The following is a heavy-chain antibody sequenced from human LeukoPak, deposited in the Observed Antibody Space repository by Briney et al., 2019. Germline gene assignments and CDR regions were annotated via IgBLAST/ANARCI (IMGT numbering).Heavy chain of an antibody. V-gene: IGHV4-59*12. D-gene: IGHD6-19*01. CDR3: ARRSSYSTGWSSYFDY. CDR2: IYYSGST. Sequence: MPSETLSLTCTVSGGSISSYYWSWIRQPPGKGLEWIGYIYYSGSTNYNPSLKSRVTISVDKSRNHFSLKLTSVTAADSAVYYCARRSSYSTGWSSYFDYWGQGALVTVSS. CDR1: GGSISSYY. J-gene: IGHJ4*02.